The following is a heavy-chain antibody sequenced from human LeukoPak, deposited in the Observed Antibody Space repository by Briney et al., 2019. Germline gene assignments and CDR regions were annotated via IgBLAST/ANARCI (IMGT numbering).Heavy chain of an antibody. Sequence: GGSLRLSCAASGFTFDDYAMHWVRQAPGKGLEWVSGISWNSGSIGYADSVKGRFTISRDNAKNSLYLQMNSLRAEDTALYYCARVIDYSLFDYWGQGTLVTVSS. CDR3: ARVIDYSLFDY. D-gene: IGHD2-15*01. CDR1: GFTFDDYA. V-gene: IGHV3-9*01. CDR2: ISWNSGSI. J-gene: IGHJ4*02.